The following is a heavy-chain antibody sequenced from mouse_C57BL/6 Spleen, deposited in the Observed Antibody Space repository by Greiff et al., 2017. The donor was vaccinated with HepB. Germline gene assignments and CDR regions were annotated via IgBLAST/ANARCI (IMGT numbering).Heavy chain of an antibody. CDR1: GYTFTSYW. CDR2: IDPSDSET. CDR3: AKRAEYSNCVWYFDV. Sequence: QVQLQQPGAELVRPGSSVKLSCKASGYTFTSYWMHWVKQRPIQGLEWIGNIDPSDSETHYNQKFKDKATLTVDKSSSTAYMQLSSLTAEDSAVYYCAKRAEYSNCVWYFDVWGTGTTVTVSS. V-gene: IGHV1-52*01. D-gene: IGHD2-5*01. J-gene: IGHJ1*03.